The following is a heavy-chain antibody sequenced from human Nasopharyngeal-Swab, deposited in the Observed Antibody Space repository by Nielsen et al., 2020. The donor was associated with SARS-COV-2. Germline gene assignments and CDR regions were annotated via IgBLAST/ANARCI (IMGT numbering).Heavy chain of an antibody. CDR3: ARRDYDFWSGFNGYYYGMDV. CDR1: GGSISSSSYY. CDR2: IYYSGST. Sequence: GSLRLSCTVSGGSISSSSYYWGWIRQPPGKGLEWIGSIYYSGSTYYNPSLKSRVTISVGTSKNQFSLKLSSVTAADTAVYYCARRDYDFWSGFNGYYYGMDVWGQGTTVTVSS. V-gene: IGHV4-39*01. D-gene: IGHD3-3*01. J-gene: IGHJ6*02.